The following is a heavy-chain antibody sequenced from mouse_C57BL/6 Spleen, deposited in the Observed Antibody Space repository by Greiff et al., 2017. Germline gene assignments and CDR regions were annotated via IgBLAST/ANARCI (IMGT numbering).Heavy chain of an antibody. Sequence: EVQLQQSGPGLVKPSQSLSLTCSVTGYSITSGYYWNWIRQFPGNKLEWMGYISYDGSNNYNPSLKNRISITRDPSKNQFFLKLNSVTTEDTATYYCARAVYGSSLAWFAYWGQGTLVTVSA. V-gene: IGHV3-6*01. CDR3: ARAVYGSSLAWFAY. CDR1: GYSITSGYY. CDR2: ISYDGSN. D-gene: IGHD1-1*01. J-gene: IGHJ3*01.